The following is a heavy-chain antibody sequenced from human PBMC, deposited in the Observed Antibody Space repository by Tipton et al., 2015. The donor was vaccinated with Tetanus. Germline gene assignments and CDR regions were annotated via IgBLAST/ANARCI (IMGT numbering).Heavy chain of an antibody. CDR2: VYNSGGT. V-gene: IGHV4-39*07. J-gene: IGHJ4*02. Sequence: GLVKPSDTLSLTCTVSGGSINSGTYSWGWIRQPPGKGLEWIGSVYNSGGTYYNPSLKSRVTISVDTSKNQFSLKLSSMTAADTAVYYCVRAPYSSPGQYYFDSWGQGTTVTVSS. D-gene: IGHD4-11*01. CDR3: VRAPYSSPGQYYFDS. CDR1: GGSINSGTYS.